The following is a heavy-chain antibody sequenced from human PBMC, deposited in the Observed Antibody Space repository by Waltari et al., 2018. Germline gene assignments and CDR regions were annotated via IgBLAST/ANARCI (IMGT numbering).Heavy chain of an antibody. CDR2: IRPDGGEN. Sequence: EVQLVESGGGFVQPGGSLRVSCPASTFPFRRYWMAWFRQAPGKGVGWVATIRPDGGENFYVDSVKGRFSISRDNAKNSFYLQMNSLRVEDTAIFYCATMGAGRAPDYWGQGTLVTVSS. CDR3: ATMGAGRAPDY. CDR1: TFPFRRYW. V-gene: IGHV3-7*03. D-gene: IGHD3-16*01. J-gene: IGHJ4*02.